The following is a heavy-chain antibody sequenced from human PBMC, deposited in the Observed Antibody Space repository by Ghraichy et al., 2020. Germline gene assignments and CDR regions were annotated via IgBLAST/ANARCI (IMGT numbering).Heavy chain of an antibody. CDR3: TTTGRYFDWLFGPYNWFDP. Sequence: ASVKVSCKASGYTFTSYDINWVRQATGQGLEWMGWMNPNSGNTGYAQKFQGRVTMTRNTSISTAYMELSSLRSEDTAVYYCTTTGRYFDWLFGPYNWFDPWGQGTLVTVSS. V-gene: IGHV1-8*01. J-gene: IGHJ5*02. CDR2: MNPNSGNT. D-gene: IGHD3-9*01. CDR1: GYTFTSYD.